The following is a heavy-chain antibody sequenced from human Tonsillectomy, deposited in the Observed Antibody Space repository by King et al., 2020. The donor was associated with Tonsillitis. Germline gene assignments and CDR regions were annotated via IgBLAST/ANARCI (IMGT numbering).Heavy chain of an antibody. V-gene: IGHV3-7*01. CDR3: ARDSSPALSGSWYDAFDI. J-gene: IGHJ3*02. CDR2: INRDGSET. D-gene: IGHD2-15*01. CDR1: GFTFSTYW. Sequence: VQLVESGGGLVQPGGSLRLSCAASGFTFSTYWLTWVRQAPGKGLEWVANINRDGSETYYVDSVKGRFTVSRDNAKKSLYLQMNSLRAEDTAIYYCARDSSPALSGSWYDAFDIWGQGTMVTVSS.